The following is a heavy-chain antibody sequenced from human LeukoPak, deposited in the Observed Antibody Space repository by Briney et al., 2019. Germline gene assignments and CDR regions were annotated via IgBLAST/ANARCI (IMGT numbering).Heavy chain of an antibody. CDR2: IRPSGDNT. D-gene: IGHD6-19*01. V-gene: IGHV3-21*01. J-gene: IGHJ3*02. CDR3: ARDRAYSSGWLPTNSDAFDI. Sequence: PGGSLRLSCAASGFTFSSYDMTWVCQAPGRGLEWVSSIRPSGDNTYYGDSVKGRFTISRDNAKNSLYLQMNSLRAEDTAVYYCARDRAYSSGWLPTNSDAFDIWGQGTMVTVSS. CDR1: GFTFSSYD.